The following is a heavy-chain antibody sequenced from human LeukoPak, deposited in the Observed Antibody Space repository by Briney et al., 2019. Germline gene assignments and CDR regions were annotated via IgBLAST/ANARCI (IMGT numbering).Heavy chain of an antibody. D-gene: IGHD2-2*01. CDR1: GFTFSSYA. V-gene: IGHV3-21*01. CDR3: ARRPAAMKGEDY. Sequence: TGGSLRLSCAASGFTFSSYAMNWVRQAPGKGLEWVSSISSSSSYIYYADSVKGRFTISRDNAKNSLYLQMNSLRAEDTPVYYCARRPAAMKGEDYWGQGTLVTVSS. CDR2: ISSSSSYI. J-gene: IGHJ4*02.